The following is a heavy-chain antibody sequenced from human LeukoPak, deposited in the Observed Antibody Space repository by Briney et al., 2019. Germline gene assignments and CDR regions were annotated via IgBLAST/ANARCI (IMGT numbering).Heavy chain of an antibody. V-gene: IGHV3-7*01. CDR3: ARRLGLGFGEYSNNWFDP. D-gene: IGHD3-10*01. CDR2: IKHDGSEK. Sequence: RGGSLRLSCAAPGFTFSSYWMSWVRQAPGKGLEWVANIKHDGSEKYYVDSVKGRFTISRDNAKNSLYLQMNSLRAEDTAVYYCARRLGLGFGEYSNNWFDPWGQGTLVTVSS. J-gene: IGHJ5*02. CDR1: GFTFSSYW.